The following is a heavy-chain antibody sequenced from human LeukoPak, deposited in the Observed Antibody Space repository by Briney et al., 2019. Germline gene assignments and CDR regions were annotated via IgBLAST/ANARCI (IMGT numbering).Heavy chain of an antibody. J-gene: IGHJ6*02. CDR3: ATTLERRYYYYGMDV. D-gene: IGHD1-1*01. CDR1: GGSISSYY. CDR2: IYYSGST. V-gene: IGHV4-59*08. Sequence: SETLSLTCTVSGGSISSYYWSWIRQPPGKGPEWIGYIYYSGSTNYNPSLKSRVTISVDTSKNQFSLKLSSVTAADTAVYYCATTLERRYYYYGMDVWGQGTTVTVSS.